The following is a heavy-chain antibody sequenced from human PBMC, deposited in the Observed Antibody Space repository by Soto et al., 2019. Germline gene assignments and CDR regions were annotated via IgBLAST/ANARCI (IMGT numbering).Heavy chain of an antibody. D-gene: IGHD2-2*01. J-gene: IGHJ6*03. Sequence: GGSLRLSCAASGFPFSSYSMNWVRQAPGKGLEWVSYVSSRSSTIFYADSVKGRFTIFRDNVKNSLYLQMNSLSAEDTAVYYCARGVCSSTSCPRYSYYFYMDVWGKGTTVTVSS. CDR2: VSSRSSTI. CDR3: ARGVCSSTSCPRYSYYFYMDV. CDR1: GFPFSSYS. V-gene: IGHV3-48*01.